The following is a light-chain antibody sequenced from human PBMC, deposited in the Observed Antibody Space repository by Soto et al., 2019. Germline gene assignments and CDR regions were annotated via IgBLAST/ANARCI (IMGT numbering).Light chain of an antibody. CDR1: QSVTNN. CDR2: DAS. Sequence: EIVLTQSPATLSLSPGERATLYCRASQSVTNNYLAWFQQKPGQAPRLLIFDASTRATGIPARFSGSGSGTEFTLTISGLQSEDFAIYYCQQYNKWPLITFGQGTRLEIK. J-gene: IGKJ5*01. CDR3: QQYNKWPLIT. V-gene: IGKV3-15*01.